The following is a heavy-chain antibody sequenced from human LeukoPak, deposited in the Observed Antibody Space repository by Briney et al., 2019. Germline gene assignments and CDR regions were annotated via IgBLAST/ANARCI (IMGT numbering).Heavy chain of an antibody. V-gene: IGHV3-21*01. CDR1: GFTFSSYS. CDR2: ISSSCRYI. D-gene: IGHD3-16*01. Sequence: GGSLRLSRAASGFTFSSYSMNWVRQAPGKGLEWGSSISSSCRYIYYADSVKGRFTIYRDNAKNSLYLQTNSLRAEDTAVYYCARQGGSPFDYWGEGTLVTVSS. CDR3: ARQGGSPFDY. J-gene: IGHJ4*02.